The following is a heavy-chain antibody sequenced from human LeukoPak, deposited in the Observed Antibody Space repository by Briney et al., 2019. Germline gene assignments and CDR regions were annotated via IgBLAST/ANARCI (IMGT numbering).Heavy chain of an antibody. J-gene: IGHJ4*02. D-gene: IGHD6-19*01. CDR3: ARDSSGWIKFDY. CDR1: GFTFSSYS. V-gene: IGHV3-21*01. Sequence: PGGSLRLSCAASGFTFSSYSMNWVRQAPGKGLEWVSSISSSSSYIYYADSVKGRFTISRDNAKNSLYLQMNSLRAEDTAVYYCARDSSGWIKFDYWGQGTLVTVSS. CDR2: ISSSSSYI.